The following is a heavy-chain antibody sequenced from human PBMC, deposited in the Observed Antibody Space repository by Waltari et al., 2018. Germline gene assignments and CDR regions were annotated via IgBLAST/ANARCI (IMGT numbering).Heavy chain of an antibody. CDR1: GFTLDKYW. D-gene: IGHD3-16*02. V-gene: IGHV3-7*01. CDR3: ARDIGFCMDV. Sequence: EVQVVESGGGLVQPGGSLRLSCVASGFTLDKYWMTWVRQAPGKGLGWVANIKQDGSDKNHVDSVRGRFTISRDNAKNSLFLEMNSLRVEDTAVYYCARDIGFCMDVWGKGTTVTVSS. J-gene: IGHJ6*03. CDR2: IKQDGSDK.